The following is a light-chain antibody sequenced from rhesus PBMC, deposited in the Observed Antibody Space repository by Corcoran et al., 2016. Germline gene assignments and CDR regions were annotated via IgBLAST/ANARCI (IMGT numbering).Light chain of an antibody. V-gene: IGKV1-74*01. CDR3: QHSYSTPPT. CDR1: ENVNNY. J-gene: IGKJ4*01. Sequence: DIQMTQSPSSLSASVGDRVTITCRASENVNNYLNWYQQKPGKAPKLLIYKASTLESGVPSRFSGSGSGTYYTFTISSLQPEDVATYYCQHSYSTPPTFGGGTKVEIK. CDR2: KAS.